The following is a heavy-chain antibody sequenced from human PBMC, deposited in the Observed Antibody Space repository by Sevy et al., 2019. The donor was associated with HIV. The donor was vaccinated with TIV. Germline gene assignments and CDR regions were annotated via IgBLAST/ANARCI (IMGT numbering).Heavy chain of an antibody. V-gene: IGHV3-21*01. CDR2: ISSSSSYI. D-gene: IGHD6-13*01. J-gene: IGHJ5*02. CDR1: GFTFSSYS. CDR3: ARATGIAAAGGNWFDP. Sequence: GESLKISCAASGFTFSSYSMNWVRQAPGKGLEWVSSISSSSSYIYYADSVKGRFTSSRDNAKNSLYLQMNSLRAEDTAVYYCARATGIAAAGGNWFDPWGQGTLVTVSS.